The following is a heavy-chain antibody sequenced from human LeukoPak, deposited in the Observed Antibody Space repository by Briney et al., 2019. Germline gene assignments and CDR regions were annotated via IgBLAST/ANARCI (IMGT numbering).Heavy chain of an antibody. J-gene: IGHJ3*02. V-gene: IGHV1-2*02. D-gene: IGHD3-22*01. CDR3: AXXXXXXXSSGYYLQRGAFDI. CDR2: INPNSGGT. CDR1: GYTFTGYY. Sequence: ASVKVSCKASGYTFTGYYMHWVRQAPGQGLEWMGWINPNSGGTNYAQKFQGRVTMTRDTSISTAYMELSRLRSDDTAVYYCAXXXXXXXSSGYYLQRGAFDIWGQGTMVTVSS.